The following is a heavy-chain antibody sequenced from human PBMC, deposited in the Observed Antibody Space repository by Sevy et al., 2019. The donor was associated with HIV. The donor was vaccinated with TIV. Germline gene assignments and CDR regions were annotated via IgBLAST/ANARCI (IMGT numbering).Heavy chain of an antibody. CDR3: ARPRGHSSSGWFDP. Sequence: GESLKISCKGSGYSFTNFWIGWVRQMPGKGLEWMGRIYPADSDTRYSPSFQGQVTISADKYTSTAYLQWASLKASDTAMYYCARPRGHSSSGWFDPWGQGTLVTVSS. CDR2: IYPADSDT. D-gene: IGHD3-10*01. V-gene: IGHV5-51*01. CDR1: GYSFTNFW. J-gene: IGHJ5*02.